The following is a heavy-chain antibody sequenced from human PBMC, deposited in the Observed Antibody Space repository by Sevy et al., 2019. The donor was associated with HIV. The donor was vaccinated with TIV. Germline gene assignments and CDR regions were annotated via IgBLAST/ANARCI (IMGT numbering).Heavy chain of an antibody. Sequence: ASVKVSCKASGGTFSSYAISWVRQAPGQGLEWMGGIIPIFGTANYSQKFQGRVTITADESTSTAYMELSSLRSEDTAVYYCARDLGYCGGDCYSNYFDYWGQGTLVTVSS. D-gene: IGHD2-21*01. CDR3: ARDLGYCGGDCYSNYFDY. V-gene: IGHV1-69*13. J-gene: IGHJ4*02. CDR1: GGTFSSYA. CDR2: IIPIFGTA.